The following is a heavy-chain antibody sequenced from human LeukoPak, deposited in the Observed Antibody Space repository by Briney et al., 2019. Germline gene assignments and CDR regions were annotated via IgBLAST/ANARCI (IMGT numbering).Heavy chain of an antibody. CDR3: ARGAGGSWFDY. D-gene: IGHD6-13*01. CDR1: GYTFTVNY. J-gene: IGHJ4*02. V-gene: IGHV1-2*02. CDR2: LNPNSGAT. Sequence: GASVMVSCKPSGYTFTVNYLHWVRQAPGQGLEWMGWLNPNSGATNYAQKFQGRVTLTRDTSIRTAYMELTSLTSDDTAIYYCARGAGGSWFDYWGQGALVTVSS.